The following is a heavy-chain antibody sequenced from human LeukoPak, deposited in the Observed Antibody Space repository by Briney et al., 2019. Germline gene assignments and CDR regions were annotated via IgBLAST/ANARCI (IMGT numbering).Heavy chain of an antibody. D-gene: IGHD6-19*01. CDR3: AKHGIAVAPRSWFDP. CDR2: ISGSGGST. CDR1: GCSFSSYA. V-gene: IGHV3-23*01. Sequence: GGSLRLSCAASGCSFSSYAMSWGRPAPREGVEWVSAISGSGGSTYYADSVKGRFTISRDNSKNTLYLQMNSLRAEDTAVYYCAKHGIAVAPRSWFDPWGQGTLVTVSS. J-gene: IGHJ5*02.